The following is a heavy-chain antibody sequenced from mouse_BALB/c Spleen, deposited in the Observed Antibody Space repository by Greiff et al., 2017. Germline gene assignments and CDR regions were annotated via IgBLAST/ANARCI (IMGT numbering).Heavy chain of an antibody. V-gene: IGHV1-87*01. CDR2: IYPGDGDT. Sequence: QVQLKQSGAELARPGASVKLSCKASGYTFTSYWMQWVKQRPGQGLEWIGAIYPGDGDTRYTQKFKGKATLTADKSSSTAYMQLSSLASEDSAVYYCAREAIYYGYDDRSHYAMDYWGQGTSVTVSS. CDR1: GYTFTSYW. J-gene: IGHJ4*01. CDR3: AREAIYYGYDDRSHYAMDY. D-gene: IGHD2-2*01.